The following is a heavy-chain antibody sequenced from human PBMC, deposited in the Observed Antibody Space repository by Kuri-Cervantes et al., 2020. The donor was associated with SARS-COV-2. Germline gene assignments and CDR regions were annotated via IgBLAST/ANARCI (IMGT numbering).Heavy chain of an antibody. J-gene: IGHJ4*02. CDR2: IKSKTDGGTT. V-gene: IGHV3-15*01. CDR3: TTDPGITRIVLVPADLLGY. D-gene: IGHD2-2*01. Sequence: GGSLRLSCAASGFTFSSNAMHWVRQAPGKGLEWVGRIKSKTDGGTTDYAAPVKGRFTISRDDSKNTLYLQMNSLKTEDTAVYYCTTDPGITRIVLVPADLLGYWGQGTLVTVSS. CDR1: GFTFSSNA.